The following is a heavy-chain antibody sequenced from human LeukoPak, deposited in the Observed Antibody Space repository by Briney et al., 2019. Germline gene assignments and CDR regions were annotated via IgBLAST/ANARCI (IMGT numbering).Heavy chain of an antibody. CDR1: GFTFSSYA. CDR3: ATLSGAFDY. CDR2: ISYDGSNK. J-gene: IGHJ4*02. D-gene: IGHD3-10*01. Sequence: PGRSLRLSCAASGFTFSSYAMHWVRQAPGKGLEWVAVISYDGSNKYYADSVKGRFTISRDNSKNTLYLQMNSLRAEDTAVYYCATLSGAFDYWGQGTLVTVPS. V-gene: IGHV3-30-3*01.